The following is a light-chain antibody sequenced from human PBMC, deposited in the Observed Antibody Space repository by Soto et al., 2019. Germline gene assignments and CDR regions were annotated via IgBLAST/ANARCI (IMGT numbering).Light chain of an antibody. J-gene: IGKJ2*01. Sequence: DVQMTQSPTSLSASVGDRVTITRRASQTIRTTLNWYQQRSGKAPKLLIYGAFHLESGVPPRFSGSGSATDFTLTIDILQPEDFSTYYCQQSFNTPPYTFGQGTRLEI. CDR1: QTIRTT. CDR3: QQSFNTPPYT. CDR2: GAF. V-gene: IGKV1-39*01.